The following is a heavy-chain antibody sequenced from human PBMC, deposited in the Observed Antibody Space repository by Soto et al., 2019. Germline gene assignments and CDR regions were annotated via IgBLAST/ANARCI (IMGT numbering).Heavy chain of an antibody. Sequence: PGWSLRLSCAASGFTFSSYWMSWVRQAPGKGLEWVANIKQDGGEKYYVDSVKGRFTISRDNAKNSLYLQMNSLRAEDTAVYYCARNGPRKYQLLRADYWGQGTLVTVSS. CDR3: ARNGPRKYQLLRADY. J-gene: IGHJ4*02. CDR1: GFTFSSYW. D-gene: IGHD2-2*01. V-gene: IGHV3-7*01. CDR2: IKQDGGEK.